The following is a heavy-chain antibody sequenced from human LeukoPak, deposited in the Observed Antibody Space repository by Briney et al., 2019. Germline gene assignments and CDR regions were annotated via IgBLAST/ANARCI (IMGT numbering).Heavy chain of an antibody. CDR2: ISGSGVST. J-gene: IGHJ4*02. CDR3: AKDEVVITTKTDY. Sequence: GGSLRLSCAASGFTFSSYAMSWVRQAPGKGLEWVSAISGSGVSTYYADSVKGRFTISRDNSKNTLYLQMNSLRAEDTAVYYCAKDEVVITTKTDYWGQGTLVTVSS. V-gene: IGHV3-23*01. D-gene: IGHD3-22*01. CDR1: GFTFSSYA.